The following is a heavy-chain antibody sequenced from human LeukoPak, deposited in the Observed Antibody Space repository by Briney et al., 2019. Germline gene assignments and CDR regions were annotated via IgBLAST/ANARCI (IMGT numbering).Heavy chain of an antibody. J-gene: IGHJ4*02. CDR1: GGSITSSNYY. V-gene: IGHV4-39*01. CDR3: ARRTMNNFDY. D-gene: IGHD1-1*01. CDR2: VSYSGSN. Sequence: PSDTLSLTCTVSGGSITSSNYYWVWIRQPPGKVLEWVGSVSYSGSNYSNPSLKSRVTISVDTSKNQFSLKLSSVTAADTAVYYCARRTMNNFDYWGRGSLVTVSS.